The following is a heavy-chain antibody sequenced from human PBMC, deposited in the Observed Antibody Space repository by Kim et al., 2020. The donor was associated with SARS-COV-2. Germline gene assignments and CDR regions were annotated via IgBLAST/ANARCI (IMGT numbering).Heavy chain of an antibody. Sequence: SETLSLTCTVSGGSISSHYWSWIRQPPGKGLEWIGYIHYRGSTNYNPSLKSRVTISVDMSENQFSLKLSSVTTADTAVYYCARGGEGPDYWGQGTLVTVSS. V-gene: IGHV4-59*11. CDR3: ARGGEGPDY. CDR1: GGSISSHY. CDR2: IHYRGST. J-gene: IGHJ4*02. D-gene: IGHD3-10*01.